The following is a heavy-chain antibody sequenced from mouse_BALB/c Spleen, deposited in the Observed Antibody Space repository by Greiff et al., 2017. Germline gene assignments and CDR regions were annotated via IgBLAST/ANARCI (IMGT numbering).Heavy chain of an antibody. J-gene: IGHJ2*01. CDR3: AREGVKVDYLDY. CDR1: GYAFTNYL. CDR2: INHGSGGT. V-gene: IGHV1-54*01. Sequence: AQLQQLGAELVRLGTPVKVPCKAPGYAFTNYLIEWLKQRPGQGLEWFGVINHGSGGTNYNEKFKGKATLTADKPSSTAYLQLSSLTSDDSAVYFCAREGVKVDYLDYWGQGTTLTVSS. D-gene: IGHD1-1*01.